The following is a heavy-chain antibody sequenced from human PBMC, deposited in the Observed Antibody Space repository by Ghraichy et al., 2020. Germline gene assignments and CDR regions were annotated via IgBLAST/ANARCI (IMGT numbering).Heavy chain of an antibody. V-gene: IGHV3-74*01. J-gene: IGHJ6*02. CDR3: ARTQPTRNYYNGLDV. D-gene: IGHD6-13*01. CDR1: GFTFSNYW. CDR2: INSDGSST. Sequence: GESLNISCAASGFTFSNYWMHWVRQAPEKGLVWVSRINSDGSSTSYADSVKGRFTISRDNAKNTLYLQMNSLRAEDTAVYYCARTQPTRNYYNGLDVWGQGTTVTVSS.